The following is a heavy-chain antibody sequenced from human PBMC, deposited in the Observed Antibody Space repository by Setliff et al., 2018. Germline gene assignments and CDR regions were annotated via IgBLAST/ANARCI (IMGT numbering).Heavy chain of an antibody. V-gene: IGHV5-51*01. CDR2: IYPGDSDT. J-gene: IGHJ4*02. CDR1: GYTFSDYW. D-gene: IGHD2-15*01. CDR3: ARVVGADGIGIDY. Sequence: RESLKISCRGSGYTFSDYWIGWVRQMPGKGLEWMGIIYPGDSDTRYSPSFQGQVTFSADKSISTAYLQWSSLKASGTATYYCARVVGADGIGIDYWGQGTVVTVSS.